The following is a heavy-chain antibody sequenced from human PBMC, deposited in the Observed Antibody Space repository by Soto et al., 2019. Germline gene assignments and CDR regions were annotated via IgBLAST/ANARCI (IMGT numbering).Heavy chain of an antibody. CDR3: ARGAPYYDILTGYSYYYYGMDV. CDR2: MNPNSGNT. D-gene: IGHD3-9*01. Sequence: QVQLVQSGAEVKKPGASVKVSCKASGYTFTSYDINWVRQATGQGLEWMGWMNPNSGNTGYAQKFQGRVTMTRNTSISTAYMELSSLRSEDTAVYYCARGAPYYDILTGYSYYYYGMDVWGQGTTVTVSS. J-gene: IGHJ6*02. V-gene: IGHV1-8*01. CDR1: GYTFTSYD.